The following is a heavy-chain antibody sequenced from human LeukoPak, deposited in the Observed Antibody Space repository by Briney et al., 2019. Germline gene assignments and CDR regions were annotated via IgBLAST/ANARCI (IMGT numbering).Heavy chain of an antibody. D-gene: IGHD3-22*01. CDR3: ARNRYYDSSGSDY. Sequence: GGSLRLSCAASGFTFSSYGMTWVRQAPGKGLEWVSYISSSSSTIYYADSVKGRFTISRDNSKNTLYLQMNSLRAEDTAVYYCARNRYYDSSGSDYWGQGTLVTVSS. V-gene: IGHV3-48*01. CDR1: GFTFSSYG. CDR2: ISSSSSTI. J-gene: IGHJ4*02.